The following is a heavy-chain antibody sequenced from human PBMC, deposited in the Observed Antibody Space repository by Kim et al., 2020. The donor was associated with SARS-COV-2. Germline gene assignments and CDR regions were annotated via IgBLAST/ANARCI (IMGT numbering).Heavy chain of an antibody. V-gene: IGHV3-48*03. Sequence: HYADSVKGRFTISRHNGKNSLYLQMNSLRAEDTAVYYCARESDVAGNDYWGQGSLVTVSS. CDR3: ARESDVAGNDY. D-gene: IGHD6-19*01. J-gene: IGHJ4*02.